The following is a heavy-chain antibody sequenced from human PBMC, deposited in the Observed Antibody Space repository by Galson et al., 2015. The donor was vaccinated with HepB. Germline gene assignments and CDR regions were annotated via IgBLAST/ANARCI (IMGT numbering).Heavy chain of an antibody. D-gene: IGHD1-14*01. CDR3: TRLLGSWFDP. CDR2: IKDDGSEK. CDR1: GLRFSDFW. Sequence: SLRLSCAASGLRFSDFWMTWVRQAPGKGLEWVASIKDDGSEKNYVDSLKGRLTISRDNAKNSVSLQMNNLRAEDTATYYCTRLLGSWFDPWGHGTLVTVSS. J-gene: IGHJ5*02. V-gene: IGHV3-7*03.